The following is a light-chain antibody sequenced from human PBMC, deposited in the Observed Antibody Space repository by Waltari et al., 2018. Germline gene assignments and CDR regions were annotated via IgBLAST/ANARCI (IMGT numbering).Light chain of an antibody. CDR3: QQRYNRPPFT. CDR2: DAS. J-gene: IGKJ3*01. V-gene: IGKV3-11*01. Sequence: ETVLTQSPATLSLSTGERATLSCRASQNIVRYLAWYQQKPGHAPMLPIYDASTRASGIPARFSGSGSGTDFTLTSSSLEPQDFAVYYGQQRYNRPPFTFGSRTRVDFK. CDR1: QNIVRY.